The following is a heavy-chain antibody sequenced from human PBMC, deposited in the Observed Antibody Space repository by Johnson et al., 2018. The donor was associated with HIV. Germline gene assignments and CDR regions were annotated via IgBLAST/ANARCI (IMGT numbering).Heavy chain of an antibody. CDR3: ARDLWVTKDAFDI. V-gene: IGHV3-30*02. CDR1: GFTFSSYG. Sequence: VQLVESGGGVVRPGGSLRLSCAASGFTFSSYGMHWVRQAPGKGLAWVAFIRYDGSNKYYVASVKGRFTISRDNAKNSLYLQMNSLRAEDTAVYYCARDLWVTKDAFDIWGQGTMVTVSS. J-gene: IGHJ3*02. CDR2: IRYDGSNK. D-gene: IGHD4-17*01.